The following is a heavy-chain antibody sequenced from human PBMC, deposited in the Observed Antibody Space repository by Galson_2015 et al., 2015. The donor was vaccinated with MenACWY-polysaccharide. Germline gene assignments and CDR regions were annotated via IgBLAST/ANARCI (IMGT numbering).Heavy chain of an antibody. CDR3: ARARLPPRSPYYFDY. D-gene: IGHD5-18*01. Sequence: ETLSLTCAIYGASLSDDYWSWIRQPPGKGLEWIGEVHHSGHTNYNPSLSSRVTISIVTASNQFFLKLTSVTAEDTAVYYCARARLPPRSPYYFDYWGRGSLVTVSS. J-gene: IGHJ4*02. CDR1: GASLSDDY. V-gene: IGHV4-34*01. CDR2: VHHSGHT.